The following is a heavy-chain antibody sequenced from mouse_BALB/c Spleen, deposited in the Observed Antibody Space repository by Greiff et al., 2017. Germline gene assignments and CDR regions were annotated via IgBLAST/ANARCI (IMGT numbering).Heavy chain of an antibody. V-gene: IGHV5-4*02. CDR1: GFTFSDYY. CDR2: ISDGGSYT. D-gene: IGHD3-1*01. Sequence: DVMLVESGGGLVKPGGSLKLSCAASGFTFSDYYMYWVRQTPEKRLEWVATISDGGSYTYYPDSVKGRFTISRDNAKNNLYLQMSSLKSEDTAMYYCARKGLGEAMDYWGQGTSVTVSS. CDR3: ARKGLGEAMDY. J-gene: IGHJ4*01.